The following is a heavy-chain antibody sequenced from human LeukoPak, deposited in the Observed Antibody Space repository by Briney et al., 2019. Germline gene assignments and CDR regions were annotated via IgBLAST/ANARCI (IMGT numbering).Heavy chain of an antibody. V-gene: IGHV4-4*07. J-gene: IGHJ6*03. CDR2: IYTSGST. Sequence: PSETLSLTCTVSGGSISSYYWSWIRQPAGKGLEWIGRIYTSGSTNYNPSLKSRVTMSVDTSKNQFSLKLSSVTAADTAVYYCASYSRPRVYYFYMDVWGKGTTVSVSS. CDR1: GGSISSYY. D-gene: IGHD6-13*01. CDR3: ASYSRPRVYYFYMDV.